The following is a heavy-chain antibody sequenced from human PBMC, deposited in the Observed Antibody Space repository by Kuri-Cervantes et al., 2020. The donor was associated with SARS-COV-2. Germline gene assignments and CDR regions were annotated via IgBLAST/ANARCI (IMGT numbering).Heavy chain of an antibody. CDR1: GGSVSSGSYY. D-gene: IGHD3-3*01. CDR3: ASFWGSGYSVRANRPAFDY. J-gene: IGHJ4*02. V-gene: IGHV4-61*01. Sequence: SETLSLTCTVSGGSVSSGSYYWSWIRQPPGKGLEWIGYIYYSGSTNYNPSLKSRVTISVDTSKNQFSLKLSSVTAADTAVYYCASFWGSGYSVRANRPAFDYWGQGTLVTVSS. CDR2: IYYSGST.